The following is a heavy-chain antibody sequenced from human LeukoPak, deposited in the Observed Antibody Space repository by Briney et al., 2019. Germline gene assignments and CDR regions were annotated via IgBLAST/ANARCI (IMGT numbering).Heavy chain of an antibody. CDR3: AKDRAPYGSGGGEDYFGL. D-gene: IGHD3-10*01. J-gene: IGHJ2*01. Sequence: GGSLRLSCVGSGFTFINYAMTWVRQSPGRGLEYVSSSSGSGASTHYADSVKGRFTISRDNSRNTLYLEMSSLRSEDSALYYCAKDRAPYGSGGGEDYFGLWGRGTLVTASS. V-gene: IGHV3-23*01. CDR2: SSGSGAST. CDR1: GFTFINYA.